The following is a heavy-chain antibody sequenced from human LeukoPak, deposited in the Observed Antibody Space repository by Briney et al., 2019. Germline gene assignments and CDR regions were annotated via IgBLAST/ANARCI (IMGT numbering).Heavy chain of an antibody. D-gene: IGHD3-22*01. Sequence: QPGGSLRLSCAAFGFTFSSYRMNWVRQAPGKGLEWVSYICGSSSTIYYADSVKGRFTISRDNAKNSLYLQMNSLRAEDTAVYYCASEYYYDSSGYYYVSSYFDYWGQGTLVTVSS. V-gene: IGHV3-48*04. CDR2: ICGSSSTI. CDR3: ASEYYYDSSGYYYVSSYFDY. CDR1: GFTFSSYR. J-gene: IGHJ4*02.